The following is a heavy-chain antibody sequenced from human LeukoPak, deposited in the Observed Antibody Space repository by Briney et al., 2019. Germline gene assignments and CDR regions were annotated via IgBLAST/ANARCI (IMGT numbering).Heavy chain of an antibody. Sequence: ASVKVSCKASGGTFSSYAISWVRQAPGQGLEWMGRINSNSGNTNFAQKFQGRVTMTRDTSISTAYMELSRLRSDDTAVYYCARALGYGSGSYLLTIYWGQGTLVTVSS. V-gene: IGHV1-2*06. J-gene: IGHJ4*02. D-gene: IGHD3-10*01. CDR2: INSNSGNT. CDR3: ARALGYGSGSYLLTIY. CDR1: GGTFSSYA.